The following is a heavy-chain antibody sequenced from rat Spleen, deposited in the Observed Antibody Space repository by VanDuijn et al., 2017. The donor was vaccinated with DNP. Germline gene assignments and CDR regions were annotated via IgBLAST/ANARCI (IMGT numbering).Heavy chain of an antibody. CDR2: IIYDGSRT. J-gene: IGHJ4*01. CDR3: TTLLPGYNSGSYYYVMDA. D-gene: IGHD4-3*01. CDR1: GFTYSNYV. Sequence: EVQLVESGGGLVQPGRSLKLSCAASGFTYSNYVMAWVRQAPKKGLEWVATIIYDGSRTYYRDSVKGRFTISRDNAKSTLYLQMDSLRSEDTATYYCTTLLPGYNSGSYYYVMDAWGQGASVTVSS. V-gene: IGHV5S10*01.